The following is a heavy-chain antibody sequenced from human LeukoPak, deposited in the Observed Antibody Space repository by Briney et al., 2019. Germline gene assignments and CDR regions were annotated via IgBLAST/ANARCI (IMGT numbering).Heavy chain of an antibody. J-gene: IGHJ5*02. D-gene: IGHD3-10*01. CDR3: TRDNGGWFDT. CDR2: IKQGGREE. V-gene: IGHV3-7*03. CDR1: EFIFSDYW. Sequence: GGSLRLSCVASEFIFSDYWMNWVRQAPGKGLEWVANIKQGGREEKYVSSVKGRFAISRDDAKSTLYLQMDSLRGDDTAVYYCTRDNGGWFDTWGRGTLVTVSS.